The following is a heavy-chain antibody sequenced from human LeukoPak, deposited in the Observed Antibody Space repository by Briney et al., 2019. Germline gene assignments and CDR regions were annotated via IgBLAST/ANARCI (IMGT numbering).Heavy chain of an antibody. CDR2: IYTSGST. CDR1: GGSISSYY. D-gene: IGHD6-13*01. CDR3: ARSKTGIAAAGTTNWFDP. J-gene: IGHJ5*02. Sequence: SETLSLTCTVSGGSISSYYWSWIRQPAGKGLEWIGRIYTSGSTNYNPSLKSRVTISVDTSKNQFSLKLSSVTAADTAVYYCARSKTGIAAAGTTNWFDPWGQGTLVTVSS. V-gene: IGHV4-4*07.